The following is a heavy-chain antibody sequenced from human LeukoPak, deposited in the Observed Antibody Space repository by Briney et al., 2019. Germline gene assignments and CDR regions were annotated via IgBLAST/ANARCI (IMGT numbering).Heavy chain of an antibody. CDR3: ARGRERDWFDP. J-gene: IGHJ5*02. CDR1: GYTFTSYD. V-gene: IGHV1-8*03. Sequence: VASVTVSFKASGYTFTSYDINWVRQATGQGLEWMGWMNPNSGNTGYAQKFQGRVTITRNTSVSTAYMELSSLRSEGTAVYYCARGRERDWFDPWGQGTLVTVSS. D-gene: IGHD1-1*01. CDR2: MNPNSGNT.